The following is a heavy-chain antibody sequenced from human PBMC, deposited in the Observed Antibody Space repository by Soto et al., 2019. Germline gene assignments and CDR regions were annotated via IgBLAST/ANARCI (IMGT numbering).Heavy chain of an antibody. CDR2: ISGSGGST. V-gene: IGHV3-23*01. CDR3: AKVVPATLYYYYGMDV. D-gene: IGHD2-2*01. J-gene: IGHJ6*02. CDR1: GFTFSSYA. Sequence: PGGSLRLSCAASGFTFSSYAMSWGRQAPGKGLEWVSAISGSGGSTYYADSVKGRFTISRDNSKNTLYLQMNSLRAEDTAVYYCAKVVPATLYYYYGMDVWGQGTTVTVSS.